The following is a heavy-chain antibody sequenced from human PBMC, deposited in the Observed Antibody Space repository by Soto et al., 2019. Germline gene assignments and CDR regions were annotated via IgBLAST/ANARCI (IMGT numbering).Heavy chain of an antibody. CDR3: AKGWAMRVVATLYY. J-gene: IGHJ4*02. D-gene: IGHD3-22*01. CDR1: GFTFDDYA. Sequence: EVQLVESGGGLVQPGRSLRLSCAASGFTFDDYAMHWVQQAPGKGLEWVSGIRWNSGSIGYADSVKGRFTISRDNAKNSLYLQMNSMRAEDTALYYCAKGWAMRVVATLYYWGQGTLVTVSS. V-gene: IGHV3-9*01. CDR2: IRWNSGSI.